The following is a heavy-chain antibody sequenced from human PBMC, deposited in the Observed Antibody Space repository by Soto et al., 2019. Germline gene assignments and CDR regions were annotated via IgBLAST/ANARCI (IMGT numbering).Heavy chain of an antibody. CDR2: ISGYNGNT. D-gene: IGHD4-17*01. CDR3: ARGMGVNDNGDYVDF. V-gene: IGHV1-18*01. J-gene: IGHJ4*02. Sequence: QGHLVQSGAEVKKPGASVTVSCKASGYTFTNYGISWVRQAPGQGLEWMGWISGYNGNTKYAPKFQGRVTLTSDTSTRTSDIQLRSLGSDDTAVYYCARGMGVNDNGDYVDFWGQGPLVTVSS. CDR1: GYTFTNYG.